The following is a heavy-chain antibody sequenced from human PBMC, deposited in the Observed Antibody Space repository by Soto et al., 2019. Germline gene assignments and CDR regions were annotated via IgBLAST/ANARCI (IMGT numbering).Heavy chain of an antibody. V-gene: IGHV4-39*01. CDR3: ASPYRRASKGDY. Sequence: PSETLSLTCTLSVGSISTSGYYWGWIRQPPGRGLEWIGSVYSSGATYYNSSLKSRVTISIDTSRNEFSLKLSSVTAADTAVYYCASPYRRASKGDYWGKGTLVTVSS. CDR2: VYSSGAT. J-gene: IGHJ4*02. CDR1: VGSISTSGYY. D-gene: IGHD1-26*01.